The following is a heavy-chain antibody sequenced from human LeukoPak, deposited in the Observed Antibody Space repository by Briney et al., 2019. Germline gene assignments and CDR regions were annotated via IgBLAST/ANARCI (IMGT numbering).Heavy chain of an antibody. D-gene: IGHD6-6*01. J-gene: IGHJ6*03. Sequence: GASVKVSCKASGYTFTSYGISWVRQAPGQGLEWMGWISAYNGNTNYAQKLQGRVTMTTDTSTSTAYMELRSLRSDDTAVYYCARQGAEQLVPGGGPYYYYMDVWGKGTTVTVSS. CDR3: ARQGAEQLVPGGGPYYYYMDV. CDR1: GYTFTSYG. CDR2: ISAYNGNT. V-gene: IGHV1-18*01.